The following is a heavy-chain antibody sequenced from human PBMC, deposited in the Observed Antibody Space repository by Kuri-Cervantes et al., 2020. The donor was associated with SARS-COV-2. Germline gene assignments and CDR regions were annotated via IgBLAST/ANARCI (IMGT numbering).Heavy chain of an antibody. CDR3: ARDGYNYLDYSNGMDV. CDR1: GGSISGDY. CDR2: ISSSEST. D-gene: IGHD5-24*01. Sequence: SETLSLTCTVSGGSISGDYWSWIRQPPGKSLEWIGWIAYISSSESTNYSPSLKSRATISVDRSKNQFSLNLSSVTAADTALYYCARDGYNYLDYSNGMDVWGQGTTVTVSS. V-gene: IGHV4-59*12. J-gene: IGHJ6*02.